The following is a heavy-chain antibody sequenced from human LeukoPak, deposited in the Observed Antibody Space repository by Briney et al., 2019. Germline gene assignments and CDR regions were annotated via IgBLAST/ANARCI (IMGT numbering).Heavy chain of an antibody. CDR1: GFTFSNYG. CDR3: ARDPGGITLLRGALPGGWLDP. V-gene: IGHV3-33*01. CDR2: IWSDGSDK. Sequence: GRSLRLSCAASGFTFSNYGMHWVRQAPGKGLEWVAVIWSDGSDKFYADSVKGRFTISRDNSKNTLYLQMNSLRAEDTAVYYCARDPGGITLLRGALPGGWLDPWGQGTLVTVSS. D-gene: IGHD3-10*01. J-gene: IGHJ5*02.